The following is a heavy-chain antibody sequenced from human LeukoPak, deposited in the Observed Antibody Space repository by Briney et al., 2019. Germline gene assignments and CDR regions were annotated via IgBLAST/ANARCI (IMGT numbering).Heavy chain of an antibody. Sequence: ASVKVSCKASGYTFTGYYMHWVRQAPGQGLEWMGWINPNSGGTNYAQKFQGRVTMTRDTSISTVYMELSSLRSEDTAVYYCARETGQGYYGKFDYWGQGTLVTVSS. CDR3: ARETGQGYYGKFDY. CDR2: INPNSGGT. V-gene: IGHV1-2*02. J-gene: IGHJ4*02. CDR1: GYTFTGYY. D-gene: IGHD3-10*01.